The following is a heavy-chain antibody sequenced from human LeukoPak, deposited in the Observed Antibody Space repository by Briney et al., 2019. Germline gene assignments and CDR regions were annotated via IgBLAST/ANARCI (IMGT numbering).Heavy chain of an antibody. V-gene: IGHV3-23*01. Sequence: GGSLRLSCAASGFTFSSYAMSLVRQAPGKGLEWVSAISDSGGSTYYADSVKGRFTISRDNSKNTVYLQMNSLRAEDTAVYYCAKDRRACSSSSCYYRFDYWGQGTLVTVSS. CDR1: GFTFSSYA. CDR3: AKDRRACSSSSCYYRFDY. CDR2: ISDSGGST. D-gene: IGHD2-2*01. J-gene: IGHJ4*02.